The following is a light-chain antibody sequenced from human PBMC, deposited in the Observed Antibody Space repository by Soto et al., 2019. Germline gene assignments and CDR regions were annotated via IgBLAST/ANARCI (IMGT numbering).Light chain of an antibody. CDR1: QSVTSNY. Sequence: EIVLTQSPGTLSLSPVERATLSCRASQSVTSNYLAWYQQKPGQAPRLLISGASSRAAGIPDRFSGSGSGTDFTLTISRLEPEDFAVYYCQQYGGSPRTFGQGTKVDIK. CDR3: QQYGGSPRT. J-gene: IGKJ1*01. CDR2: GAS. V-gene: IGKV3-20*01.